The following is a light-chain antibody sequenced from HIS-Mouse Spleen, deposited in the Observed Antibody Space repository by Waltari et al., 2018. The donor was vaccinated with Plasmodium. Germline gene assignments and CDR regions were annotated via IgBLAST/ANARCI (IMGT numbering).Light chain of an antibody. J-gene: IGLJ3*02. CDR1: SSNIGSTY. CDR2: RNN. CDR3: AAWDDSLSGRV. V-gene: IGLV1-47*01. Sequence: QSVLTQPPSASGTPGQRVTISCSGSSSNIGSTYVYWYQQLPGTPPKPLIYRNNRRPPGVPDRSSGSKSGTSASLASSGLRSEDEAEYYGAAWDDSLSGRVFGGGTKLTVL.